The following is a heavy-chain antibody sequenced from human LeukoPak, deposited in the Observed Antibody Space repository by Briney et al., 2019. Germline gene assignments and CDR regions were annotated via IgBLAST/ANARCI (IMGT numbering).Heavy chain of an antibody. CDR3: ATTSCGGDCYTDY. CDR2: VYYSGST. D-gene: IGHD2-21*01. V-gene: IGHV4-39*01. J-gene: IGHJ4*02. Sequence: PSETLSLTCTVSGGSISSSTYYWGWIRQPPGKGLEWIGGVYYSGSTYYNPSLKSRVTVSVDTSKNQFSLKLSSATAADTAVYYCATTSCGGDCYTDYWGQGTLVTVSS. CDR1: GGSISSSTYY.